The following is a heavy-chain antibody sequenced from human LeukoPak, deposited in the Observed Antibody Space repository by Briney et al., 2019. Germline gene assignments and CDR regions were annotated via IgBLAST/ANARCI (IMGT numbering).Heavy chain of an antibody. CDR1: GFTFSSYA. CDR2: ISYDGSNK. Sequence: PGGSLRLSCAASGFTFSSYAMHWVRQAPGKGLEWVAVISYDGSNKYYADSVKGRFTVSRDNSKDTLYLQMNGLRAEDTALFYCAKDLPAPYFDSWGQGTLVTVSS. CDR3: AKDLPAPYFDS. J-gene: IGHJ4*02. D-gene: IGHD1-14*01. V-gene: IGHV3-30-3*01.